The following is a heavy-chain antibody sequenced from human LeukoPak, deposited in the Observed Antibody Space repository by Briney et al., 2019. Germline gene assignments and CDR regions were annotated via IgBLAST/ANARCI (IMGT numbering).Heavy chain of an antibody. J-gene: IGHJ4*02. D-gene: IGHD3-10*01. CDR3: AKGHYYGLGSLDY. Sequence: GGSLRLSCAASGFTFSSYGMSWVRQAPGKGLEWVSAIGGRDGSTYYAGSVKGRFTISRDNSKNTLYVQMNSLRAEDTAVYYCAKGHYYGLGSLDYWGQGTLVTVSS. CDR1: GFTFSSYG. CDR2: IGGRDGST. V-gene: IGHV3-23*01.